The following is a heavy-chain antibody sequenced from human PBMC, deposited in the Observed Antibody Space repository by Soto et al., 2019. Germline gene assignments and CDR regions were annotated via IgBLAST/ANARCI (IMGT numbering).Heavy chain of an antibody. D-gene: IGHD3-10*01. Sequence: PGGSLRLSCSASGFTFSSYAMHWVRQAPGKGLEYVSAISSNGGSTYYADSVKGRFTISRDNSKNTLYLQMSSLRAEDTAVYYCVNSPVWFGEFAINWFDPWGQGTLVTVSS. J-gene: IGHJ5*02. V-gene: IGHV3-64D*08. CDR2: ISSNGGST. CDR1: GFTFSSYA. CDR3: VNSPVWFGEFAINWFDP.